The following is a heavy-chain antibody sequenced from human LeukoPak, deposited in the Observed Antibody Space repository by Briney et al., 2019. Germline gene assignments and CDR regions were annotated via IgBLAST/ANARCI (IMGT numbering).Heavy chain of an antibody. J-gene: IGHJ4*02. CDR2: MNPNSGNT. Sequence: ASVTVSCKASGYTFTSYDINWVRQATGQGLEWMGWMNPNSGNTGYAQKFQGRVTMTRNTSISTAYMELSSLRSEDTAVYYCARGKRAAAGTALDYWGQGTLVTVSS. CDR3: ARGKRAAAGTALDY. D-gene: IGHD6-13*01. CDR1: GYTFTSYD. V-gene: IGHV1-8*01.